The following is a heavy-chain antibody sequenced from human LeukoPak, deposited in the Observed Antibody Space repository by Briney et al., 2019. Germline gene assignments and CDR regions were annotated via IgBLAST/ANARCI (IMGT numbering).Heavy chain of an antibody. CDR2: INPSGGST. Sequence: ASVKVSCKASGYTFTGYYMHWVRQAPGQGLEWMGIINPSGGSTSYAQKFQGRVTMTRDMSTSTVYMELSSLSPEDTAVYYCATHQPTTLAARYFGHWGQGTLVTVSS. D-gene: IGHD6-6*01. V-gene: IGHV1-46*01. CDR1: GYTFTGYY. J-gene: IGHJ4*02. CDR3: ATHQPTTLAARYFGH.